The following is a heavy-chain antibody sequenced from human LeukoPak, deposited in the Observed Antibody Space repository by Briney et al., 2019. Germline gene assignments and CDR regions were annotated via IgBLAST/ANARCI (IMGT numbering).Heavy chain of an antibody. D-gene: IGHD3-22*01. Sequence: GGSLRLSCASSGFTFSDKWMHWVRQAPGKGLVWVSRISPDGTTISYADSAKGRFTISRDNAKNTVYLQMNSLRVEDTAVYCCARDFYTNYYHSRGDDFDYWGQGTLVTVSS. CDR3: ARDFYTNYYHSRGDDFDY. V-gene: IGHV3-74*01. CDR1: GFTFSDKW. CDR2: ISPDGTTI. J-gene: IGHJ4*02.